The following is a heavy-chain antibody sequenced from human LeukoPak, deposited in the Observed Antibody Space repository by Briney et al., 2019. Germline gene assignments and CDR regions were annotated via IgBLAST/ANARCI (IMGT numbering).Heavy chain of an antibody. CDR1: GFTFSSYG. CDR3: AKVEYSSSWYGVGSLDC. V-gene: IGHV3-30*02. CDR2: IRYDGSNK. Sequence: GGSLRLSCAASGFTFSSYGMHWVRQAPGKGLEWVAFIRYDGSNKYYADSVKGRFTISRDNSKNTLYLQMNSLRAEDTAVYYCAKVEYSSSWYGVGSLDCWGQGTLVTVSS. J-gene: IGHJ4*02. D-gene: IGHD6-13*01.